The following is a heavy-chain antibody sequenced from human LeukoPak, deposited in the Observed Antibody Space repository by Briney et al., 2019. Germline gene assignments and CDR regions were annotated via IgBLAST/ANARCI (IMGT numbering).Heavy chain of an antibody. J-gene: IGHJ4*02. D-gene: IGHD2-2*01. CDR1: GYTFTNYG. CDR3: ARSPIVVVPGARQFDY. CDR2: ISAYNGNT. V-gene: IGHV1-18*04. Sequence: ASVKVSCKASGYTFTNYGISWVRQAPGQGLEWMGWISAYNGNTKYTQKLQGRVTMTTDTSTSTAYMELRSLRSDDTAVYYCARSPIVVVPGARQFDYWGQGTLVTVSS.